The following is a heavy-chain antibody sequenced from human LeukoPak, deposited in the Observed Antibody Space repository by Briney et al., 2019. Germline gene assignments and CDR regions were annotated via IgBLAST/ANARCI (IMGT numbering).Heavy chain of an antibody. J-gene: IGHJ4*02. CDR1: GFTYNSHD. D-gene: IGHD5-18*01. CDR2: ISANGDNT. CDR3: AKDQGFSYYYLDY. Sequence: GGSLRLSCVASGFTYNSHDMSWVRQAPGKGLEWVSGISANGDNTYYTDSVRGRFTISRDNSKNTVYLQMSSLSAEDTAIYYCAKDQGFSYYYLDYWGRGILVTVSS. V-gene: IGHV3-23*01.